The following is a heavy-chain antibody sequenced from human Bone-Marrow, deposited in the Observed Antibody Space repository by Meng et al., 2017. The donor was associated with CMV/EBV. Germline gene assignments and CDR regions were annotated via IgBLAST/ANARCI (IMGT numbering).Heavy chain of an antibody. CDR1: GGSISSCY. D-gene: IGHD6-6*01. J-gene: IGHJ6*02. V-gene: IGHV4-59*01. CDR3: ARGNGGFSSSWPYYYYYGMDV. CDR2: IYYSGST. Sequence: SETLSLTCTVSGGSISSCYWSWIRQPPGKGLEWIGYIYYSGSTNYNPSLKSRVTISVDTSKNQFSLKLSSVTAADTAVYYCARGNGGFSSSWPYYYYYGMDVWGQGTTVTVSS.